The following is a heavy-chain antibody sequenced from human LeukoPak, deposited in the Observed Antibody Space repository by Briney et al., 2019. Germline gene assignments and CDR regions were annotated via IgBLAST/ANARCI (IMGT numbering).Heavy chain of an antibody. CDR2: IIPIFATA. J-gene: IGHJ3*02. CDR3: ARERDSGSYYGRAFDI. D-gene: IGHD1-26*01. V-gene: IGHV1-69*13. Sequence: GASVKVSCKASGGTFSNYVINWVRQAPGQGLEWMGGIIPIFATADYAQKFQGRVTITADESTSTAYMELSSLRSEDTAVYYCARERDSGSYYGRAFDIWGQGTMVTVSS. CDR1: GGTFSNYV.